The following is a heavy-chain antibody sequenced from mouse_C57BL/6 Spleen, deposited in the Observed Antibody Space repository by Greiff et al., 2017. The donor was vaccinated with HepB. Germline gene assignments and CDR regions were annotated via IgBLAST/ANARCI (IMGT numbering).Heavy chain of an antibody. CDR3: ARGDYSNSLFAY. V-gene: IGHV3-6*01. CDR1: GYSITSGYY. CDR2: ISYDGSN. Sequence: EVQVVESGPGLVKPSQSLSLTCSVTGYSITSGYYWNWIRQFPGNKLEWMGYISYDGSNNYNPSLKNRISITRDTSKNQFFLKLNSVTTEDTATYYCARGDYSNSLFAYWGQGTLVTVSA. D-gene: IGHD2-5*01. J-gene: IGHJ3*01.